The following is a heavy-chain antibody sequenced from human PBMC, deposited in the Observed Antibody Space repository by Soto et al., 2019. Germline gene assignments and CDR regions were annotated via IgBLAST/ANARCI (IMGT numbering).Heavy chain of an antibody. J-gene: IGHJ4*02. V-gene: IGHV3-23*01. CDR1: GFTFSSYT. CDR3: AKAWGIDY. D-gene: IGHD7-27*01. CDR2: ISGSGSST. Sequence: EVQLLESGGGLVEPGGSRRLSRAASGFTFSSYTMSWVRQAPGKGLEWVSTISGSGSSTYSADSVKGRFTISRDNSKNTLYLQMNSLRVEDTAIYYCAKAWGIDYWGQGTLVTVSS.